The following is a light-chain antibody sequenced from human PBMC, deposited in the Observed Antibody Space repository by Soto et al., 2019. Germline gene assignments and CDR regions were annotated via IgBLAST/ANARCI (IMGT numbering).Light chain of an antibody. CDR3: QQRQYWPPIT. J-gene: IGKJ5*01. CDR2: AAS. CDR1: QSISTY. Sequence: EIRMTHSPPSLSASVGDRVTITCLASQSISTYLNWYQQKPGKGPKLLIYAASRLHSGVPSRFSGSGSGTDFTLTISSLEPEDFAIYYCQQRQYWPPITFGQGTRLEIK. V-gene: IGKV1-39*01.